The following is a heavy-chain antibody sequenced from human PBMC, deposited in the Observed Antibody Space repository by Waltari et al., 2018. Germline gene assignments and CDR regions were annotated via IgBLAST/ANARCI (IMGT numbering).Heavy chain of an antibody. Sequence: QLQLQESGPGLVKPSETLSLTCTVSGGSISSSSYYWGWIRQPPVKGLEWIGSIYYSGGTYYNPSLKSRVTISVDTSKNQFSLKLSSVTAADTAVYYGARGVGATTEFDYWGQGTLVTVSS. V-gene: IGHV4-39*01. CDR1: GGSISSSSYY. CDR3: ARGVGATTEFDY. J-gene: IGHJ4*02. D-gene: IGHD1-26*01. CDR2: IYYSGGT.